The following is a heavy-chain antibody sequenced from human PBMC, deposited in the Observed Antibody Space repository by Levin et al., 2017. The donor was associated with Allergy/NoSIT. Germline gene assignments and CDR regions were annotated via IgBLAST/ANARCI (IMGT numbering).Heavy chain of an antibody. D-gene: IGHD5-18*01. V-gene: IGHV3-23*01. Sequence: GGSLRLSCAASGFTFNNFAMNWVRQAPGKGLEWVSGLSGSGGSTYYADSVKGRVTISRDNSKNTLYLQMNSLIAEDTAVYYCAKLGTASPRYYYYLDVWGKGTTVTVSS. CDR2: LSGSGGST. CDR1: GFTFNNFA. CDR3: AKLGTASPRYYYYLDV. J-gene: IGHJ6*03.